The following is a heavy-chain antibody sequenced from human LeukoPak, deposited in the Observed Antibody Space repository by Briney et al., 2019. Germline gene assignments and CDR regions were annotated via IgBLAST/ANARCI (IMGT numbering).Heavy chain of an antibody. CDR3: AKPLGFYYMDV. CDR2: IRYDGSTK. CDR1: GFTFSSYG. J-gene: IGHJ6*03. D-gene: IGHD7-27*01. V-gene: IGHV3-30*02. Sequence: PGGSLRLSCAASGFTFSSYGMHWVRQAPGKGLEWVAFIRYDGSTKYYADSVQGRLTASRDNSKNTVYLQMNGLRVEDTGVYYCAKPLGFYYMDVWGKGTTVTVSS.